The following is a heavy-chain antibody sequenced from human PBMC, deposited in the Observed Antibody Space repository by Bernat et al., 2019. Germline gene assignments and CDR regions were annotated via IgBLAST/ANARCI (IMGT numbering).Heavy chain of an antibody. D-gene: IGHD4-11*01. CDR1: AFIFTDAW. CDR3: ARDLEMITVTRGSYYYFYGMDV. CDR2: IKSKTDGGTK. Sequence: EVQLVESGGDLVKPGESLRLSCATSAFIFTDAWMNWVRQAPGKGLEWVGRIKSKTDGGTKEYSAAVKGRLTFSRHASKSTVYLQMNSLGAEDTAVYYCARDLEMITVTRGSYYYFYGMDVWGQRTTVTVSS. J-gene: IGHJ6*02. V-gene: IGHV3-15*07.